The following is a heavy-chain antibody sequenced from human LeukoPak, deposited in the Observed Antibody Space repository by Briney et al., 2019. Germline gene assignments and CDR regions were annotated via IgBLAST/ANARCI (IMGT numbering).Heavy chain of an antibody. J-gene: IGHJ4*02. D-gene: IGHD3-9*01. CDR1: GFTFNTYT. CDR3: ARTYYDILTGYNSYFDY. V-gene: IGHV3-21*01. Sequence: GGSLRLSCAASGFTFNTYTMNWVRQAPGKGLEWVSSITASSTAIYSADSVKGRFTISRDNAKNFLYLQMNSPRAEDTAVYYCARTYYDILTGYNSYFDYWGQGILVTVSS. CDR2: ITASSTAI.